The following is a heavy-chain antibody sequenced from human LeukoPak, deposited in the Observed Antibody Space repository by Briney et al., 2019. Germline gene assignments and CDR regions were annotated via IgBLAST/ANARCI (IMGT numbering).Heavy chain of an antibody. CDR2: SYPSGST. CDR1: GYSISSCYF. CDR3: AREERDKSWYVVGDY. D-gene: IGHD6-13*01. V-gene: IGHV4-38-2*02. J-gene: IGHJ4*02. Sequence: SETLSLTCTVSGYSISSCYFWCWVRQAPGKGLEWIGSSYPSGSTYYNPSLKSRVTISVNTTRNQFSLRVSSVTAADTAVYYCAREERDKSWYVVGDYWGQGTLVTVSS.